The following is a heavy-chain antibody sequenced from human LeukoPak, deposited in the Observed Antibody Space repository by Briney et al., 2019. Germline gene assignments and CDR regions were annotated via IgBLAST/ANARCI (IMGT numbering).Heavy chain of an antibody. CDR1: GLTFSNAW. D-gene: IGHD6-19*01. Sequence: GGSLRLSCAASGLTFSNAWVSWVRQAPGKGLEWVGRIKSKADGGTTEYAAPVKGRFTMSRDDSKNILSLQMNSLKTEDTAVYFCSTPRREVAVAGGDYWGQGTLVTVSS. CDR2: IKSKADGGTT. V-gene: IGHV3-15*01. CDR3: STPRREVAVAGGDY. J-gene: IGHJ4*02.